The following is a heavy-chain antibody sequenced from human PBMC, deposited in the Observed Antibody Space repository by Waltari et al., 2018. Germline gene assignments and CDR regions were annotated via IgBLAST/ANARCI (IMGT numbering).Heavy chain of an antibody. CDR3: VTPGGAGPSDPSGYYWRH. CDR2: LIACVGQE. Sequence: QVQLAQSGAEVKKPGSSVKVSCTTSGGTFSRYSFSWVRQAPGQGLEWIGNLIACVGQEMDARKFQGRVTITAEKFSTTVYREIHSLRSDDTAVYYCVTPGGAGPSDPSGYYWRHWGQGTLVTVSS. J-gene: IGHJ4*02. CDR1: GGTFSRYS. D-gene: IGHD3-22*01. V-gene: IGHV1-69*02.